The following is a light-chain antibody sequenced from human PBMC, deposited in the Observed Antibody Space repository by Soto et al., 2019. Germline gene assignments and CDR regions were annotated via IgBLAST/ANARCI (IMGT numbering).Light chain of an antibody. Sequence: DLQMTQSPSSVSASVGDRVTITCRASQVISSWLAWYQQKPGKAPKLLMFAASSLQSGVPSRFSGSGSGTDFTLTISSLQPEDFATYYCQQANSFPYTVGQGPKLEIK. J-gene: IGKJ2*01. V-gene: IGKV1-12*01. CDR2: AAS. CDR1: QVISSW. CDR3: QQANSFPYT.